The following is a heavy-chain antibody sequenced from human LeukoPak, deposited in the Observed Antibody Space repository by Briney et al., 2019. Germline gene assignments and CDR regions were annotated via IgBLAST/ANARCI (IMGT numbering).Heavy chain of an antibody. D-gene: IGHD3-22*01. CDR2: IYYSGST. Sequence: SETLSLTCTVSGGSISSGGYYWSWIRQPPGKGLEWIGSIYYSGSTYYNPSLKSRVTISVDTSKNQFSLKLSSVTAADTAVYYCAREPLYYDSSGYYYHWGQGTLVTVSS. J-gene: IGHJ4*02. V-gene: IGHV4-39*07. CDR1: GGSISSGGYY. CDR3: AREPLYYDSSGYYYH.